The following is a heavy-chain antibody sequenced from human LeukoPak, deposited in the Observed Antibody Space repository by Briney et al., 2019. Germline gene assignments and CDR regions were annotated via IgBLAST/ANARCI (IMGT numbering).Heavy chain of an antibody. D-gene: IGHD2-2*01. CDR1: GFTFDDYA. CDR2: ISWNSGSI. J-gene: IGHJ4*02. V-gene: IGHV3-9*01. CDR3: ARDGRLPSAYIVVVPAATPKGFDY. Sequence: GRSLRLSCAASGFTFDDYAMHWVRQAPGKGLEWVSGISWNSGSIGYADSVKGRFTISRDNAKNSLYLQMNSLRAEDTAVYYCARDGRLPSAYIVVVPAATPKGFDYWGLGTLVTVSS.